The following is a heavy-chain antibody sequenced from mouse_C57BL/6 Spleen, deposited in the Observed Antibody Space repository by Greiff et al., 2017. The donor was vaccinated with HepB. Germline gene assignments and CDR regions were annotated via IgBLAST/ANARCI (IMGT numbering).Heavy chain of an antibody. CDR2: IHPNSGST. CDR1: GYTFTSYW. V-gene: IGHV1-64*01. Sequence: QVQLQQPGAELVKPGASVKLSCKASGYTFTSYWMHWVKQRPGQGLEWIGMIHPNSGSTNYNEKFKSKATLTVDKSSSTAYMQLSSLTSEDSAVYYCASLYYSNYGAMDYWGQGTSVTVSS. CDR3: ASLYYSNYGAMDY. D-gene: IGHD2-5*01. J-gene: IGHJ4*01.